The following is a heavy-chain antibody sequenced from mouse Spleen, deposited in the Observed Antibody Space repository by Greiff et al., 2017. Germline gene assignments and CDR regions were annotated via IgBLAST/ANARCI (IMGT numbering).Heavy chain of an antibody. D-gene: IGHD4-1*01. V-gene: IGHV5-6*01. CDR1: GFTFSSYG. CDR3: ARTPNWDFDY. Sequence: EVHLVESGGDLVKPGGSLKLSCAASGFTFSSYGMSWVRQTPDKRLEWVATISSGGSYTYYPDSVKGRFTISRDNAKNTLYLQMSSLKSEDTAMYYCARTPNWDFDYWGQGTTLTVSS. J-gene: IGHJ2*01. CDR2: ISSGGSYT.